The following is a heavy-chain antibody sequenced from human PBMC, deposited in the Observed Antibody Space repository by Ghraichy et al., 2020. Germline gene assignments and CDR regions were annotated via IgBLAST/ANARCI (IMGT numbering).Heavy chain of an antibody. CDR2: INHSGST. J-gene: IGHJ3*02. CDR3: ARAGPRHIGYSYGQDAFDI. D-gene: IGHD5-18*01. V-gene: IGHV4-34*01. CDR1: GGSFSGYY. Sequence: SETLSLTCAVYGGSFSGYYWSWIRQPPGKGLEWIGEINHSGSTNYNPSLKSRVTISVDTSKNQFSLKLSSVTAADTAVYYCARAGPRHIGYSYGQDAFDIWGQGTMVTVSS.